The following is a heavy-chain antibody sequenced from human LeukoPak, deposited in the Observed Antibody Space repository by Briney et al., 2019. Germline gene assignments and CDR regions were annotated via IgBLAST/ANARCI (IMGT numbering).Heavy chain of an antibody. V-gene: IGHV3-21*01. CDR1: GFTFSSYS. CDR3: AKDPGYDFSWFDP. J-gene: IGHJ5*02. CDR2: ISSSSSYI. Sequence: KTGGSLRLSCAASGFTFSSYSMNWVRQAPGKGLEWVSSISSSSSYIYYADSVKGRFTISRDNAKNSLYLQMNSLRAEDTAVYYCAKDPGYDFSWFDPWGQGTLVTVSS. D-gene: IGHD3-3*01.